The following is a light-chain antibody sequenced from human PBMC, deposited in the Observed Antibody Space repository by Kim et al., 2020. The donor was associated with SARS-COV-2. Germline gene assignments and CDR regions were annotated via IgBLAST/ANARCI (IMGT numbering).Light chain of an antibody. J-gene: IGKJ1*01. CDR3: QQSYFTPWT. CDR1: QSISTY. CDR2: AAS. Sequence: DIQMTQSPSSLSASVGDRVTITCRASQSISTYLNWYQQKPGRAPKLLISAASNLHAAVPSRFSGSGSRTDFTLIINGLQPEDFATYYCQQSYFTPWTFGHGTKVDIK. V-gene: IGKV1-39*01.